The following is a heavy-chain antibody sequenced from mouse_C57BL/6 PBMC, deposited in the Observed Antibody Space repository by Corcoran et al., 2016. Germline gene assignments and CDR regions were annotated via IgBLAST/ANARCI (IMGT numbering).Heavy chain of an antibody. V-gene: IGHV8-12*01. D-gene: IGHD2-2*01. Sequence: QVTLKESGPGILQSSQTLSLPCSFSGFSLSTSGMGVSLIRQPSGKGLEWLAPIYWDDDKHYNPSLKSRLTISKDTSRNQVFLKITSVDTADAATYDGARSPLGYDGWFAYWGQGTLVTGSA. CDR1: GFSLSTSGMG. J-gene: IGHJ3*01. CDR3: ARSPLGYDGWFAY. CDR2: IYWDDDK.